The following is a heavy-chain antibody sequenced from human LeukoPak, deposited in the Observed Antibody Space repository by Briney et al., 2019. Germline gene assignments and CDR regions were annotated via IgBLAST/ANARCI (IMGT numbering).Heavy chain of an antibody. D-gene: IGHD3-10*01. CDR2: IHYTGST. J-gene: IGHJ5*02. CDR3: ARGGYYGSGNDFRFDP. CDR1: GGSISSYY. Sequence: SETLSLTCTVSGGSISSYYWSWIRQSPGKGLECIGYIHYTGSTNYNPSLKSRVTISVETSKNQFSLKLKSVTAADTAVYYCARGGYYGSGNDFRFDPWGQGTLVAVSS. V-gene: IGHV4-59*01.